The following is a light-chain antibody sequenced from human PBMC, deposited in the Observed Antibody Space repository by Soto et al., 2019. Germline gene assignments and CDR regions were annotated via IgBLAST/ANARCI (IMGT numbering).Light chain of an antibody. J-gene: IGLJ1*01. V-gene: IGLV2-14*01. CDR2: EVN. CDR1: SSDVGAYNF. Sequence: QSVLTQPASVSGSPGQSITISCTGTSSDVGAYNFVSWYQHHPGTAPKLMIYEVNNRPSGVSNRFSGSKSGNTASLTISGLQADDEADYYCSSYTTSSALQVFGTGTKLTVL. CDR3: SSYTTSSALQV.